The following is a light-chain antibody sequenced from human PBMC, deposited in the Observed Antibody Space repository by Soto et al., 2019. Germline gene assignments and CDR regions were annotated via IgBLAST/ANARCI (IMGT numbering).Light chain of an antibody. CDR2: DAS. J-gene: IGKJ4*01. CDR1: QSVSSY. V-gene: IGKV3-11*01. CDR3: QQRSNWPPLP. Sequence: EIVLTQSPATLSLSPGERATLSCRASQSVSSYLAWYQQKSGQAPRLLIYDASNKATGIPARFSGSGSGTGFTLSISSLEPEDFAVYYCQQRSNWPPLPFGGGTKVEIK.